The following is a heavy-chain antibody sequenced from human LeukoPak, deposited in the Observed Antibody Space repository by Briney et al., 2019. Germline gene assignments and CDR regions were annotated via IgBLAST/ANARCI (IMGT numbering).Heavy chain of an antibody. Sequence: GGSLRLSCAASGFTFSSYGMHWVRQAPGKGLEWVAAIWYDGSIQYCADSVKGRFTISRDNSKNTLYLPMDSLRAEDTAVYYCARAGYCSGGSCYGSDYWGQGTLVSVSS. CDR3: ARAGYCSGGSCYGSDY. D-gene: IGHD2-15*01. V-gene: IGHV3-33*01. J-gene: IGHJ4*02. CDR2: IWYDGSIQ. CDR1: GFTFSSYG.